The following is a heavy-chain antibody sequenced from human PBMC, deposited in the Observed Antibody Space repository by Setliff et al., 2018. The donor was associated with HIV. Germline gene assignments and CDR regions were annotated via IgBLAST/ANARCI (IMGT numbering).Heavy chain of an antibody. V-gene: IGHV4-31*03. J-gene: IGHJ4*01. CDR3: ARGTSGGHSSGYYYFDY. Sequence: PSETLSLTCTVSGGSINSGNYYWSWIRQHPVKGLEWIGYIDSSGNTYYKSSLRSRVTISVDTSKKQFSLRLSSVTAADTAVYYCARGTSGGHSSGYYYFDYWGHGTLVTVSS. CDR1: GGSINSGNYY. D-gene: IGHD3-22*01. CDR2: IDSSGNT.